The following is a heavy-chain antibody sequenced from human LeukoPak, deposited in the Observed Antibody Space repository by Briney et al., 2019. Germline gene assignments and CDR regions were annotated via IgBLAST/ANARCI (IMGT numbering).Heavy chain of an antibody. D-gene: IGHD1-26*01. J-gene: IGHJ4*02. Sequence: GGSLRLSCAASGFTVSSNYMSWVRQAPGKGLEWVSLIYSVGTTFYADSVKGRFTISRDTSKNTLYLQMNSLRAEDMAVYYCARDLAPVGATIKYYFDYWGQGTLVTVSS. V-gene: IGHV3-66*01. CDR2: IYSVGTT. CDR3: ARDLAPVGATIKYYFDY. CDR1: GFTVSSNY.